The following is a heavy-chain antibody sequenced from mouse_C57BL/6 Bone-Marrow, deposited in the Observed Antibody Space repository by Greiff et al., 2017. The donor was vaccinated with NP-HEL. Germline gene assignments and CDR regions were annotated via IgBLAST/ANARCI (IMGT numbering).Heavy chain of an antibody. D-gene: IGHD1-1*01. CDR3: ALTTVAPFYAMDY. CDR2: IDPSDSET. CDR1: GYTFTSYW. J-gene: IGHJ4*01. V-gene: IGHV1-52*01. Sequence: QVQLQQPGAELVRPGSSVKLSCKASGYTFTSYWMHWVKQRPIQGLEWLGNIDPSDSETHFNQKFKDKATLTVDKSSSTAYMQLSRLTSEDSAVYYCALTTVAPFYAMDYWGQGTSVTVSS.